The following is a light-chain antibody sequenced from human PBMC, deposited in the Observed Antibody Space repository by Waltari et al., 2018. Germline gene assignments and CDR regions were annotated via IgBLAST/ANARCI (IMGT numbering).Light chain of an antibody. CDR3: VQAIAFPYS. CDR2: GGS. CDR1: QSLLHSNGNTY. J-gene: IGKJ2*03. V-gene: IGKV2-40*01. Sequence: DIVMTQTPLSLPITPGEPASISCRSSQSLLHSNGNTYLHWYLHKPGQSPQLLIYGGSNRASGVPDRFSGSGSGTDFTLKISKVEAEDVGVYYCVQAIAFPYSFGQGTKVEIK.